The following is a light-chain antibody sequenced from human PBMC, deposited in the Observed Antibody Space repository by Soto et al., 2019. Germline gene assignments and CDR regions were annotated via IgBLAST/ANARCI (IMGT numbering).Light chain of an antibody. CDR2: MVS. CDR1: SSDVGNYNY. V-gene: IGLV2-14*01. CDR3: TSPTPGSLYV. Sequence: QSALTQPASVSGSPGQSITISCTGTSSDVGNYNYVSWYQQYPGRVPKLLIYMVSNRPSGVSNRFSGSKSGNTASLTISGPQAEDEYDYICTSPTPGSLYVFGTGTKLTVL. J-gene: IGLJ1*01.